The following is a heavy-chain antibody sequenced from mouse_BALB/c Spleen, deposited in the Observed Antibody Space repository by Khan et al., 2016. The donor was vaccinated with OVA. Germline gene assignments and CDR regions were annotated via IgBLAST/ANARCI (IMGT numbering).Heavy chain of an antibody. V-gene: IGHV3-2*02. Sequence: DVKLQESGPGLVKPSQSLSLTCTVTGYPITSDYAWNWIRQFPGNKLEWMGYISYSGSTNYNPSLKSRISITRDTSKNQFFLQLNSVTTEDTATYYCARDGSRYNYAMDYWGQGTSVTVSS. CDR3: ARDGSRYNYAMDY. CDR1: GYPITSDYA. CDR2: ISYSGST. D-gene: IGHD2-3*01. J-gene: IGHJ4*01.